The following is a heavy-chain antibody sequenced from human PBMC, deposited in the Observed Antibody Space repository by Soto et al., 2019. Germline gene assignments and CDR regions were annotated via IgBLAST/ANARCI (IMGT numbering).Heavy chain of an antibody. CDR1: GGSISSGDYY. V-gene: IGHV4-31*03. D-gene: IGHD3-16*02. J-gene: IGHJ4*02. CDR3: ARGQGLKGAYRYFSV. CDR2: IYYSGNT. Sequence: SETLSLTCTVSGGSISSGDYYWSWIRQHPGKGLEWIGVIYYSGNTNYNPSLKSRVTISVDTSEKQFSLHLTSVTAADTAVYYCARGQGLKGAYRYFSVWGQGALVTVSS.